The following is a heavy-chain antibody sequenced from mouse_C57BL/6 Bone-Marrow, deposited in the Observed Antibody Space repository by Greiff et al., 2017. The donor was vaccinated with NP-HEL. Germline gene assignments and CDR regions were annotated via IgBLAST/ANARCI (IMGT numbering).Heavy chain of an antibody. D-gene: IGHD2-4*01. V-gene: IGHV3-6*01. Sequence: EVKLMESGPGLVKPSQSLSLTCSVTGYSITSGYYWNWIRQFPGNKLEWMGYISYDGSNNYNPSLKNRISITRDTSKNQFFLKLNSVTTEDTATYYCARYEDYDLYYAMDYWGQGTSVTVSS. J-gene: IGHJ4*01. CDR3: ARYEDYDLYYAMDY. CDR1: GYSITSGYY. CDR2: ISYDGSN.